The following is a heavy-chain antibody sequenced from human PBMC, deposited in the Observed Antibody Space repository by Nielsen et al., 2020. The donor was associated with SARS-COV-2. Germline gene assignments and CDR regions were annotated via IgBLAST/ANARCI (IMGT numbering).Heavy chain of an antibody. CDR1: GFTFRTYA. V-gene: IGHV3-30-3*01. CDR3: AREWEDYDSSGFDY. CDR2: ISFDGTTK. J-gene: IGHJ4*02. Sequence: GESLKISCAASGFTFRTYAMHWVRQAPGKGLEWVATISFDGTTKYNEDSVKARFTISRDNSKNTLYLQMKSLRAEDTAVYYCAREWEDYDSSGFDYWGQGTLVTVSS. D-gene: IGHD3-22*01.